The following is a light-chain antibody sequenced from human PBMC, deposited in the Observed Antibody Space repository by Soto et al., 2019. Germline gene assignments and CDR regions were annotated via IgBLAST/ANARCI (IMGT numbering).Light chain of an antibody. V-gene: IGLV2-23*01. CDR3: CSYAGSSGWL. Sequence: QSALTQPASVSGSPGQSITISCTGTSSDIGSYNLVSWYQQYSGKAPKLIIYEANERPSGVSNRFSGSKSGNTASLTISGLQAEDEADYYCCSYAGSSGWLFGGGTQLTVL. CDR2: EAN. CDR1: SSDIGSYNL. J-gene: IGLJ2*01.